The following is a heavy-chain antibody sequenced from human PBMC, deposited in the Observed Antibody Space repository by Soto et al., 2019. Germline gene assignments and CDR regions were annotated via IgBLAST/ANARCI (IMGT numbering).Heavy chain of an antibody. CDR1: GFTFSSYA. CDR3: ASEARSYSINYYLDY. V-gene: IGHV3-30-3*01. Sequence: PGGSLRLSCAASGFTFSSYAMHWVRQAPGKGLEWVAVISYDGTYKYYADSVKGRFTISRDNSKNTLFLQMNSLGPEDTAVYYCASEARSYSINYYLDYWGQGTLVTVSS. CDR2: ISYDGTYK. J-gene: IGHJ4*02. D-gene: IGHD1-26*01.